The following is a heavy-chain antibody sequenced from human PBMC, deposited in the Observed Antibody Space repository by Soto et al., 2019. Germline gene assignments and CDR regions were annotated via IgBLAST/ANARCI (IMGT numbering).Heavy chain of an antibody. CDR1: GGTFSSYA. V-gene: IGHV1-69*13. D-gene: IGHD6-19*01. J-gene: IGHJ3*02. CDR3: ARSRGPVALQDAFDI. Sequence: GASVKVSCKASGGTFSSYAISWVRQAPGQGLEWMGGIIPIFGTANYAQKFQGRVTITADESTSTAYMELSSLRSEDTAVYYCARSRGPVALQDAFDIWGQGTMVTVSS. CDR2: IIPIFGTA.